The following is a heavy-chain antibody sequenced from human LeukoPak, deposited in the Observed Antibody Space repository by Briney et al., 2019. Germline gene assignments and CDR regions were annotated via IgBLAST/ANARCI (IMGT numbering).Heavy chain of an antibody. D-gene: IGHD3-3*01. CDR1: GFTFSSYA. Sequence: GGSLRLSCAASGFTFSSYAMSWVRQAPGKGLEWVSAISGSGGSTYYADSVKGRFTISRDNAKDTVYLEMNSLSVEDTATYYCIRDFRSADLWGQGTLVTVTS. V-gene: IGHV3-23*01. CDR3: IRDFRSADL. CDR2: ISGSGGST. J-gene: IGHJ5*02.